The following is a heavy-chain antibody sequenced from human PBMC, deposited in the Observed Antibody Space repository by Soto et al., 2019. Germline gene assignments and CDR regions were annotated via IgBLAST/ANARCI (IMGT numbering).Heavy chain of an antibody. CDR1: GGSFSGYY. V-gene: IGHV4-34*01. D-gene: IGHD6-19*01. CDR2: INHSGST. CDR3: ASPRRGGWYRERWFDP. J-gene: IGHJ5*02. Sequence: QVQLQQWGAGLLKPSETLSLTCAVYGGSFSGYYWSWIRQPPGKGLGGIGEINHSGSTNYNPSLTSRVTVSVDTSKNQFSLKLSSVTAADTAVYYCASPRRGGWYRERWFDPWGQGTLVTVSS.